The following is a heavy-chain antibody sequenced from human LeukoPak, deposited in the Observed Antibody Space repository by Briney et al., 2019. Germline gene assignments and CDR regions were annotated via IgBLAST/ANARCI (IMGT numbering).Heavy chain of an antibody. D-gene: IGHD5-18*01. CDR1: GYSISSGYY. CDR3: ARRSGYSYGYDY. V-gene: IGHV4-38-2*01. CDR2: IYHSGST. J-gene: IGHJ4*02. Sequence: SETLSLTCAVSGYSISSGYYWGWIRQPPGKGLEWIGSIYHSGSTYYNPSLKSRVTISVDTSKNQSSLKLSSVTAADTAVYYCARRSGYSYGYDYWGQGTLVTVSS.